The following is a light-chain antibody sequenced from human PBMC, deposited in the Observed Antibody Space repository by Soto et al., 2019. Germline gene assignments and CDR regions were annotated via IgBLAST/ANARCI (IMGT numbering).Light chain of an antibody. J-gene: IGKJ4*01. CDR2: LGS. CDR1: QSLLHSNGYNY. CDR3: MRALPTPLT. V-gene: IGKV2-28*01. Sequence: DIVMTQSPLSLPVTPGEPASISCRSSQSLLHSNGYNYLDWYLQKPGQSPQLLIYLGSNRASGVPDWFCGSRSGTEFPLKISRVEAEDVRVYYCMRALPTPLTFGGGTKIEIK.